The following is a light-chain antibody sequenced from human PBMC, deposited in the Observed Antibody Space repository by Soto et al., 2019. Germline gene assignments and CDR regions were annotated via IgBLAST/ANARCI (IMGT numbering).Light chain of an antibody. V-gene: IGLV1-40*01. CDR2: GNN. J-gene: IGLJ2*01. Sequence: QSVLTQPPSVSGAPGQRVTISRTGSSSNIGTPYDVHWYQQLPGTAPKLLIYGNNNRPSGVPDRFSGSKSGTSASLAITGLQAEDEADYYCQSYDSSLSGYVIFGGGTKLTLL. CDR3: QSYDSSLSGYVI. CDR1: SSNIGTPYD.